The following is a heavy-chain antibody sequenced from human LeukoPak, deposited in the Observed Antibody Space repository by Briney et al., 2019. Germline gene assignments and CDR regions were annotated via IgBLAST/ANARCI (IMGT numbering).Heavy chain of an antibody. CDR1: GDSISSNNYY. Sequence: PSETLSLTCTVSGDSISSNNYYWAWIRQSPEKGLEWIGSIYYRGSTYYNPSLKSRVIMSVDTSENHFSLRLTSVTAADTAVYYCARRHYYDSSGYYYYWGQGTLVTVSS. D-gene: IGHD3-22*01. V-gene: IGHV4-39*02. J-gene: IGHJ4*02. CDR3: ARRHYYDSSGYYYY. CDR2: IYYRGST.